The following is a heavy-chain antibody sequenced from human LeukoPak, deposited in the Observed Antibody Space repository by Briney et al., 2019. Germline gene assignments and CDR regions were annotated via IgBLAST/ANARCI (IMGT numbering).Heavy chain of an antibody. D-gene: IGHD6-6*01. CDR1: GGSISTYY. Sequence: PSETLSLTCTVSGGSISTYYWNWIRQPPGKGLEWIGYIYHSGSTNYDPSLQSRVTISVDTSKNQFSLNLNSVTAADTAVYYCARGGAARLHFQNWGQGTLVTVSS. CDR2: IYHSGST. CDR3: ARGGAARLHFQN. J-gene: IGHJ1*01. V-gene: IGHV4-59*01.